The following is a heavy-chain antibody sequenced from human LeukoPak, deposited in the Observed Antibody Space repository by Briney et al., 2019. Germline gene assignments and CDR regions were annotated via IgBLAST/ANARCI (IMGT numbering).Heavy chain of an antibody. J-gene: IGHJ5*02. Sequence: SETLSLTCAVYGGSFSGYYWSWIRQPPGKGLEWIGEINHSGSTNYNPSLKSRVTISVDTSKNQFSLKLSSVTAADTAVYYCARGRENYYDSSVWFDPWGQGTLVTVSS. CDR2: INHSGST. CDR1: GGSFSGYY. V-gene: IGHV4-34*01. CDR3: ARGRENYYDSSVWFDP. D-gene: IGHD3-22*01.